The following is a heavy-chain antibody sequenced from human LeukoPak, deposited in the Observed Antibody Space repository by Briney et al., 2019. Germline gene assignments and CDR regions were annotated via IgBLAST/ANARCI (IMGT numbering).Heavy chain of an antibody. CDR1: GYSISSGYY. D-gene: IGHD3-3*01. CDR3: ARHSPSGITIFGVDSSFQF. V-gene: IGHV4-38-2*01. CDR2: IYHSGST. J-gene: IGHJ4*02. Sequence: ASETLSLTCAVSGYSISSGYYWGWIRPPPGKGLEWIGSIYHSGSTYYNQSLKSRVTISVDTSKNQFSLKLSSVTAADTAVYYCARHSPSGITIFGVDSSFQFWGQGTLVTVSS.